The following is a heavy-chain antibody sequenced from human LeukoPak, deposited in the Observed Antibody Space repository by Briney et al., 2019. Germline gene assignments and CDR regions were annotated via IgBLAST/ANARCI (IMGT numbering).Heavy chain of an antibody. D-gene: IGHD3-22*01. V-gene: IGHV1-2*02. Sequence: ASVKVSCKASAYTFTAYYMHWVRQAPGQGLEWMGWINPNSGGTNYSQNFQGRVTMTRDTSTSTVYMELSSLRSDDTAVYYCARGSTPSYYYDSSGHFDYWGQGTLVTVSS. J-gene: IGHJ4*02. CDR3: ARGSTPSYYYDSSGHFDY. CDR1: AYTFTAYY. CDR2: INPNSGGT.